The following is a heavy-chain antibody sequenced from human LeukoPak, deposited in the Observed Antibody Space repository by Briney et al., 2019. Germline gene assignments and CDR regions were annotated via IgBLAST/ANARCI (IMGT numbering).Heavy chain of an antibody. J-gene: IGHJ5*02. CDR1: GFTFSSYV. D-gene: IGHD1-26*01. V-gene: IGHV3-23*01. Sequence: GGSLRLSCAASGFTFSSYVLNWVRQAPGKGLEWVSATSGSGGNTYYADSVKGRFTISRDNSKNTLYLQMNSLRAEDTARYYCAINPGSFYGSWGQGTLVTVSS. CDR2: TSGSGGNT. CDR3: AINPGSFYGS.